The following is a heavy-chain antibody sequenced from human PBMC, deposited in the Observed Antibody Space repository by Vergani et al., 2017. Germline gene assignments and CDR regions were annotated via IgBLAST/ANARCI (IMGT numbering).Heavy chain of an antibody. D-gene: IGHD5-12*01. CDR1: GFTFSSYG. CDR3: TKGSVYYHDSAGHGYDPYTGFEL. V-gene: IGHV3-9*01. Sequence: VQLVESGGGVVQPGRSLRLSCAASGFTFSSYGMHWVRQGPGKGLEWVSGISWNSGAVDYADSVRGRFTISRDNAKNSLFLEMNSLRFEDTAVYFCTKGSVYYHDSAGHGYDPYTGFELWGQGTLVTVSS. J-gene: IGHJ3*01. CDR2: ISWNSGAV.